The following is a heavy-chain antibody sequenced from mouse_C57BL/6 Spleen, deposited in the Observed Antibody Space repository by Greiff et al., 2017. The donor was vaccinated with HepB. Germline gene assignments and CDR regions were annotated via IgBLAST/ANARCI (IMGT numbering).Heavy chain of an antibody. CDR3: AREGYYYGRDYYLDY. CDR2: ISDGGSYT. CDR1: GFTFSSYA. Sequence: EVKLMESGGGLVKPGGSLKLSCAASGFTFSSYAMSWVSQTPVKRLEWVATISDGGSYTYYPDNVKGRFTISRDNAKNNLYLQMSHLKSEDTAMYYCAREGYYYGRDYYLDYWGQGTTLTVSS. D-gene: IGHD1-1*01. J-gene: IGHJ2*01. V-gene: IGHV5-4*01.